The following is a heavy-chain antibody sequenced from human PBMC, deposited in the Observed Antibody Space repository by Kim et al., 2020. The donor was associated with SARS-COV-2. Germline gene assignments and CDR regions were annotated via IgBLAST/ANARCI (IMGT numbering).Heavy chain of an antibody. V-gene: IGHV4-34*01. J-gene: IGHJ5*02. D-gene: IGHD5-18*01. Sequence: SETLSLTCAVYGGSFSDYYWSWIRQPPGKGLEWIGEINPSGSTNYNPSLKSRVTISVDTAKNQFSLKLSSVTAADTAVYFCARGRKGIHLWLRSSVWFDPWGQGILVTVSS. CDR1: GGSFSDYY. CDR2: INPSGST. CDR3: ARGRKGIHLWLRSSVWFDP.